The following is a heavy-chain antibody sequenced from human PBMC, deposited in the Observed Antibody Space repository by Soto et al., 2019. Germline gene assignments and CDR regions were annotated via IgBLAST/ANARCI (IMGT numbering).Heavy chain of an antibody. CDR2: IKEDGSDK. Sequence: EVQLVESGGGLVQPGGSLRLSCAASGFTFSTYWMTWVRQAPGKGLEWVANIKEDGSDKNYVDSVKGRVTISRDNAKNSLYLQMNSLRVEDTALYYCARGGSESDYWGQGTLVIVS. CDR1: GFTFSTYW. CDR3: ARGGSESDY. V-gene: IGHV3-7*01. J-gene: IGHJ4*02.